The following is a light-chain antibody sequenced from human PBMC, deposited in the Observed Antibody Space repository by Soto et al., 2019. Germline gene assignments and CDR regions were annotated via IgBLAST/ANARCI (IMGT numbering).Light chain of an antibody. CDR1: SSDVGGYNY. V-gene: IGLV2-8*01. CDR2: EVS. Sequence: QSALTQPPSASGSPGQSVTISCTGTSSDVGGYNYVSWYQQHPGKAPKVMIYEVSKRPSGVPDRFSGSKSGNTASLTVSGLQAEDEADYYCSSYAGSNNVVFGGGTQRTVL. J-gene: IGLJ2*01. CDR3: SSYAGSNNVV.